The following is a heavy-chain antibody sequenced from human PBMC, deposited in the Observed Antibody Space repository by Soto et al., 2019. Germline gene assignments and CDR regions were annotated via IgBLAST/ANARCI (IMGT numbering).Heavy chain of an antibody. Sequence: QVQLVQSGAEVKKPGASVKVSCKASGYTFISYDINWVRQATGQGLEWMGWMNPNSGNTGNAQKFQGRVTMTRDTSISKAYMGLSSLRAEDTAVYYCARGLWGTVTWDSWGQGTLVTVSS. J-gene: IGHJ4*02. D-gene: IGHD1-7*01. CDR2: MNPNSGNT. CDR3: ARGLWGTVTWDS. CDR1: GYTFISYD. V-gene: IGHV1-8*01.